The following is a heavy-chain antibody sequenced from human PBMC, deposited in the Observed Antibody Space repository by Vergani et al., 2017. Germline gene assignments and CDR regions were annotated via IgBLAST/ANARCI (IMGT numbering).Heavy chain of an antibody. CDR2: INPIFGTA. J-gene: IGHJ4*02. V-gene: IGHV1-69*01. CDR3: AILITMVRGVIITEFDY. Sequence: QVQLVQSGAEVKKPGASVKVSCKASGYTFTGYYMHWVRQAPGQGLEWMGWINPIFGTANYAQKFQGRVTITADESTSTAYMELSSLRSEDTAVYYCAILITMVRGVIITEFDYWGQGTLVTVSS. D-gene: IGHD3-10*01. CDR1: GYTFTGYY.